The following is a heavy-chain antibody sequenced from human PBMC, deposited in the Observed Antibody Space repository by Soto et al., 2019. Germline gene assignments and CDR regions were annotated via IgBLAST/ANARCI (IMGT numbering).Heavy chain of an antibody. V-gene: IGHV3-7*01. J-gene: IGHJ4*02. Sequence: PAGSLRLSCAVSGFTFSSYWMSWVRQAPGRGLEWVATIAHDGSEKFYVDSVKGRFTISRDNTKNSLYLQMNSLRAEDTAVYYCARESNAHFDYWGQGTMVTVSS. D-gene: IGHD7-27*01. CDR3: ARESNAHFDY. CDR1: GFTFSSYW. CDR2: IAHDGSEK.